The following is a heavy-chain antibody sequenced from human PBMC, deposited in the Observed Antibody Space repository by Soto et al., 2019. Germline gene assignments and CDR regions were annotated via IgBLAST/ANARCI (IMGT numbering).Heavy chain of an antibody. CDR1: GGSISSGGYY. D-gene: IGHD6-13*01. V-gene: IGHV4-31*03. CDR2: IYYSGST. CDR3: ARDTYSSRENWFDP. Sequence: SETLSLTCTVSGGSISSGGYYWSWIRQHPGKGLEWIGYIYYSGSTYYNPSLKSRVTISVDTSKNQFSLKLSSVTAADTAVYYCARDTYSSRENWFDPWGQGTLVTVSS. J-gene: IGHJ5*02.